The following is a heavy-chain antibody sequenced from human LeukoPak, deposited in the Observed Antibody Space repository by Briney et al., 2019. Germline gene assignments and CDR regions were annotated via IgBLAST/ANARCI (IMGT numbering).Heavy chain of an antibody. J-gene: IGHJ5*02. D-gene: IGHD1-1*01. CDR1: GAPIPYSGPFY. Sequence: SETLSLTCTVSGAPIPYSGPFYWSWIRQPAGKRLEYIGSVYSSGKSYYNPSLQTRVAVSLDRSRNQFSLNLYSSTAADTAVYYCARGISTTLSHSRFDPWGQGTLVTVSS. CDR3: ARGISTTLSHSRFDP. CDR2: VYSSGKS. V-gene: IGHV4-39*07.